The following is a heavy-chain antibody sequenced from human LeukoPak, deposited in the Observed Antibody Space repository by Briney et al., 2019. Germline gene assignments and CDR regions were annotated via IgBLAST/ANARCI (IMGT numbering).Heavy chain of an antibody. CDR1: GGSFSGYY. V-gene: IGHV4-34*01. CDR3: ARDDVNSGSYY. J-gene: IGHJ4*02. CDR2: INHSGST. D-gene: IGHD1-26*01. Sequence: PSETLSLTCAVYGGSFSGYYWSWIRQPPGKGLEWIGEINHSGSTNYNPSLKSRVTISVDTSKNQFSLKLSSVTAADTAVYYCARDDVNSGSYYWGQGTLVTVSS.